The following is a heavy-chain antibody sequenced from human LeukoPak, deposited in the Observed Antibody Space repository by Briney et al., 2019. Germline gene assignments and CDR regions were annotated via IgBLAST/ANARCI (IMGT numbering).Heavy chain of an antibody. J-gene: IGHJ4*03. CDR3: VRTMTREWGGWYDNDY. CDR2: ISSRGYT. Sequence: SETLSLTCTVSGSSVSNRWWIWIRQPAGKGLEWIGRISSRGYTNYNPSLKSRVAMSVDTSKNQFSLKLNSVTAADTAVYYCVRTMTREWGGWYDNDYWGRGTLVTVSS. D-gene: IGHD6-19*01. V-gene: IGHV4-4*07. CDR1: GSSVSNRW.